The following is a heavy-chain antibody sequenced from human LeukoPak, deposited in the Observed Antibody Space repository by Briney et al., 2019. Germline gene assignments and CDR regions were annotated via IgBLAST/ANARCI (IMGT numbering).Heavy chain of an antibody. CDR1: GFTFDDYA. Sequence: GGSLRLSCAASGFTFDDYAMHWVRQAPGKGLEWVSGISWNSGSIGYADSVKGRFTISRDNAKNTLYLQMNSLRAEDTAVYYCAGALVGVASFDYWGQGTLVTVSS. D-gene: IGHD3-3*01. CDR3: AGALVGVASFDY. CDR2: ISWNSGSI. V-gene: IGHV3-9*01. J-gene: IGHJ4*02.